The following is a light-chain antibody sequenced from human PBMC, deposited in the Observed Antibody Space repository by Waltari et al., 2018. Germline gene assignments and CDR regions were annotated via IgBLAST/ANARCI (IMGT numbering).Light chain of an antibody. CDR3: QVWDNSRDLVL. Sequence: SYVLTQPPSVSVAPGGTAAITCGGDNIGSQGVRWYQQRPGPAPVLVVYDDSDRPSEIPERFSGSISGNMATLTVSRVEAGDEADYYCQVWDNSRDLVLIGGGTKLTVL. CDR1: NIGSQG. V-gene: IGLV3-21*02. CDR2: DDS. J-gene: IGLJ2*01.